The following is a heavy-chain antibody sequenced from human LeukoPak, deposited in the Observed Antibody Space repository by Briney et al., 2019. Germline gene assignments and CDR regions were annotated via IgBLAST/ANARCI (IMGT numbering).Heavy chain of an antibody. CDR1: GFTFSSYW. Sequence: AGGSLRLSCVASGFTFSSYWMSWVRQAPGKGLEWVANIKQDGSEKYYVDSLKGRFTISRDNAKNSLYLQMNSLTDEDTAIYYCARPLRVAVAASYWGQGTLVTVSS. CDR3: ARPLRVAVAASY. D-gene: IGHD6-19*01. V-gene: IGHV3-7*01. CDR2: IKQDGSEK. J-gene: IGHJ4*02.